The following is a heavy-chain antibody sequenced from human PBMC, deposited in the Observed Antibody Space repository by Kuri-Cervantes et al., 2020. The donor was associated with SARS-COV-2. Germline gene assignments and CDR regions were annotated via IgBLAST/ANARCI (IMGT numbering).Heavy chain of an antibody. D-gene: IGHD7-27*01. Sequence: GESLKISCAASGFTFSSYAMSWVRQAPGKGLEWVSAISGSGGSTYYADSVKGRFTISRDNSKNTLYLQMNSLKTEDTAVYYCTREANSFWGSGSNYWGQGTLVTVSS. CDR1: GFTFSSYA. J-gene: IGHJ4*02. CDR3: TREANSFWGSGSNY. V-gene: IGHV3-23*01. CDR2: ISGSGGST.